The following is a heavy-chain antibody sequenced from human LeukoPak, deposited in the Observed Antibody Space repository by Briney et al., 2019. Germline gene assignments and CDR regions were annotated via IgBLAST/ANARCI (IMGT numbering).Heavy chain of an antibody. CDR2: IYYSGST. CDR1: GGSISSSSYY. V-gene: IGHV4-39*01. D-gene: IGHD5-18*01. J-gene: IGHJ5*02. Sequence: SETLSLTCTVSGGSISSSSYYWGWIRQPPGKGLEWIGSIYYSGSTYYNPSLKSRVTISVDTSKNQFSLKLSSVTAAGTAVYYCASSGDTAMVTGNWFDPWGQGTLVTVSS. CDR3: ASSGDTAMVTGNWFDP.